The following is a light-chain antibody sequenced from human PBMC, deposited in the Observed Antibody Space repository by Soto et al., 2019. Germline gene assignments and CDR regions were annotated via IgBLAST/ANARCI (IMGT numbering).Light chain of an antibody. Sequence: EIVMTQSPATLSVSPGERATLSCRASQSVSSNLAWYQQKPGQAPRLLIFDASTRATGIPARFSGSGSGTEFTLTISSLQSEDFGVYHCQQYNNWPPYTFGQGTKVDIK. CDR1: QSVSSN. J-gene: IGKJ2*01. V-gene: IGKV3-15*01. CDR2: DAS. CDR3: QQYNNWPPYT.